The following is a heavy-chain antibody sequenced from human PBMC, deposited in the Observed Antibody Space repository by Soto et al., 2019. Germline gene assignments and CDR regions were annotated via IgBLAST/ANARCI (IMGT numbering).Heavy chain of an antibody. V-gene: IGHV3-11*06. CDR2: ISSSSSYT. D-gene: IGHD3-3*01. CDR3: ARDLRAVTIFGVVIIENWFDP. CDR1: GFTFSDYY. J-gene: IGHJ5*02. Sequence: GSLRPSCAASGFTFSDYYMSWIRQAPGKGLEWVSYISSSSSYTNYADSVKGRFTISRDNAKNSLYLQMNSLRAEDTAVYYCARDLRAVTIFGVVIIENWFDPWGQGTLVTVSS.